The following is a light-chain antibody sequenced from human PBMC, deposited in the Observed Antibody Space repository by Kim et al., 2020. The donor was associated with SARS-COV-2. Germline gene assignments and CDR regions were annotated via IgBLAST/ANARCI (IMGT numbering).Light chain of an antibody. Sequence: SYELTQPPSVSVAPGKTARITCGGNNIGSKSVHWYQQKPGQAPVLVIYYDSDRPSGIPERFSGSNSGNTATLTISRVEAGDEADYYCQVWDSSSDSWVFG. CDR3: QVWDSSSDSWV. CDR2: YDS. CDR1: NIGSKS. V-gene: IGLV3-21*04. J-gene: IGLJ3*02.